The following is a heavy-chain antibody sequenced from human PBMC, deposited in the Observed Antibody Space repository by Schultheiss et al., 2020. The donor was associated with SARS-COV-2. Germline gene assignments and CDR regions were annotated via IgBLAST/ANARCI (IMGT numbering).Heavy chain of an antibody. CDR1: GASISNHY. J-gene: IGHJ4*02. CDR3: ARRTTVTPTFDY. CDR2: IYGRGTT. D-gene: IGHD4-17*01. V-gene: IGHV4-59*11. Sequence: SETLSLTCTVSGASISNHYWTWIRQPPGKGLEWIGYIYGRGTTNYNPSLKSRVTISVDTSKNQFSLKLSSVTAADTAVYYCARRTTVTPTFDYWGQGTLVTVSS.